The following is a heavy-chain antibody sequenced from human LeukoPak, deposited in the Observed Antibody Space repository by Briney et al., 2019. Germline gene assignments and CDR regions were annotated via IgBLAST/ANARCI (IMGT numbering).Heavy chain of an antibody. Sequence: ASVKVSCKASGYTFTHYDIYWVRQATGQGLEWMGWMSPNSANTGYAQKFQGRVTITRNTSISTTYMELSSLRSEDTAVYYCARGLFITGTRWSLGYWGQGTLVTVSS. CDR1: GYTFTHYD. J-gene: IGHJ4*02. CDR3: ARGLFITGTRWSLGY. D-gene: IGHD1-7*01. V-gene: IGHV1-8*03. CDR2: MSPNSANT.